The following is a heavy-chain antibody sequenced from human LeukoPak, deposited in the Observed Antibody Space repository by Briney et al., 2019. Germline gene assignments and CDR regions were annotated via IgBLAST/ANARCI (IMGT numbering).Heavy chain of an antibody. CDR3: ARTYGSGTYYNRVGAFDI. CDR1: GYSFTSDW. D-gene: IGHD3-10*01. J-gene: IGHJ3*02. Sequence: GESLKISCNGSGYSFTSDWIGWVRQMPGKGLEWMGIIYPGDSDTRYSPSFQGQVTISADKSISTAYLQWSSLKASDTAMYYCARTYGSGTYYNRVGAFDIWGQGTLVTVSS. CDR2: IYPGDSDT. V-gene: IGHV5-51*01.